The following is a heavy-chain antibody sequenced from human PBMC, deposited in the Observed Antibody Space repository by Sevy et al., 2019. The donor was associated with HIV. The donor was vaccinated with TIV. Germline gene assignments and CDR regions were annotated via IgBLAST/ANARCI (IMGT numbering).Heavy chain of an antibody. V-gene: IGHV4-39*01. D-gene: IGHD3-9*01. CDR3: ARRPQGTRYFDRGIISAAFDI. CDR1: GGSISSSSYY. CDR2: IYYSGST. J-gene: IGHJ3*02. Sequence: SETLSLTCTVSGGSISSSSYYWGWIRQPPGKGLEWIGSIYYSGSTYYNPSLKSRVTISVDTSKNQFSLKLSSVTAADTAVYYCARRPQGTRYFDRGIISAAFDIWGQGTMVTVSS.